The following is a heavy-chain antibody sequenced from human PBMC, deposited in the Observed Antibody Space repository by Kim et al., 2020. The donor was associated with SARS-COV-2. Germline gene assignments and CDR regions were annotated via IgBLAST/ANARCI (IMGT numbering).Heavy chain of an antibody. CDR3: ARGYCSGGSCSRPYYGM. CDR2: ISYDGSNK. Sequence: GGSLRLSCAASGFTFSSYAMHWVRQAPGKGLEWVAVISYDGSNKYYADSVKGLFTISRDNSKNTLYLQMNSLRAEDTAVYYCARGYCSGGSCSRPYYGM. D-gene: IGHD2-15*01. CDR1: GFTFSSYA. J-gene: IGHJ6*01. V-gene: IGHV3-30*04.